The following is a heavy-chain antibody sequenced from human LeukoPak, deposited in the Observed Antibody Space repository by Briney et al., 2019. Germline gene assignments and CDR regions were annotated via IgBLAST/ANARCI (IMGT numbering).Heavy chain of an antibody. CDR3: ARDQVDTAMVRDPFDY. CDR2: ISDSGGST. Sequence: GGSLRLSCAASGFTFSSYAMSWVRQAPGKGLEWVSAISDSGGSTYYADSVNGRFTISRDNAKNSLYLQMNSLRAEDTAVYYCARDQVDTAMVRDPFDYWGQGTLVTVSS. V-gene: IGHV3-23*01. CDR1: GFTFSSYA. D-gene: IGHD5-18*01. J-gene: IGHJ4*02.